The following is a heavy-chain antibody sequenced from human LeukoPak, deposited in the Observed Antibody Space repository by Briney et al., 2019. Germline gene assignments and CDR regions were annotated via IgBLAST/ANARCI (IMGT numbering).Heavy chain of an antibody. J-gene: IGHJ4*02. D-gene: IGHD6-6*01. Sequence: PGGSLRLSCAASGFIFSSYAMHWVRQAPGKGLEWVAVISYDGSEKYYADSVKGRFTISRDNAKNTLYLQMNSLRAEDTAVYYCARDRSIASDYWGQGTLVTVSS. CDR1: GFIFSSYA. CDR2: ISYDGSEK. V-gene: IGHV3-30-3*01. CDR3: ARDRSIASDY.